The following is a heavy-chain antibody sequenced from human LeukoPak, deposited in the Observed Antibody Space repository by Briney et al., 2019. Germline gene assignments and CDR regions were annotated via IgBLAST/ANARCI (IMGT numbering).Heavy chain of an antibody. D-gene: IGHD3-10*01. Sequence: SQTLSLTCAVSGGSISSGGYSWSWIRQPPGKGLEWIGYIYHSGSTYYNPSLKSRVTISVDRSENQFSLKLSSVTAADTAVYYCAGGSGSYPDYWGQGTLVTVSS. CDR1: GGSISSGGYS. J-gene: IGHJ4*02. CDR3: AGGSGSYPDY. V-gene: IGHV4-30-2*01. CDR2: IYHSGST.